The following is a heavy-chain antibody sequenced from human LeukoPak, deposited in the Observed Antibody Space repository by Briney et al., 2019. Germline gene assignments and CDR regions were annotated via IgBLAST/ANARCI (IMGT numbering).Heavy chain of an antibody. CDR2: IYYGGST. Sequence: SETLSLTCTVSGGSISSYYWSWIRQPPGKGLEWIGYIYYGGSTNYNPSLKSRVTISVDTSKNQFSLKLSSVTAADTAVYCCARDRGYYYGSGSRLPYNWFDPWGQGTLVTVSS. D-gene: IGHD3-10*01. CDR1: GGSISSYY. CDR3: ARDRGYYYGSGSRLPYNWFDP. J-gene: IGHJ5*02. V-gene: IGHV4-59*01.